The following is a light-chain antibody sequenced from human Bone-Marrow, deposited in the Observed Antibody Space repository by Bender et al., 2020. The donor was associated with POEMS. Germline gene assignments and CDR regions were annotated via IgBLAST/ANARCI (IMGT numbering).Light chain of an antibody. CDR3: SSYTTSSTGV. Sequence: QSALTQPRSVSGSPGQSVTISCTGTSSDVGGYNSVSLYQQHPGKAPKLMIYDVSNRPSVVSNRFSGSKSGSTASLTISGLQAEDEADYCCSSYTTSSTGVFGGGTKMTVV. CDR2: DVS. CDR1: SSDVGGYNS. J-gene: IGLJ2*01. V-gene: IGLV2-14*01.